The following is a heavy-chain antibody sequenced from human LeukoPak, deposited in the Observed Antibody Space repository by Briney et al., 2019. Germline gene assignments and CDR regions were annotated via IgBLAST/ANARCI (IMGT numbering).Heavy chain of an antibody. CDR3: ARREWGGGTNGLDY. CDR1: GFTFSSYG. Sequence: GGSLRLSCAASGFTFSSYGMHWVRQAPGKGLEWVAVIWYDGSNKYYADSVKGRFTISRDNSKNTLYVQMNSLRAEDTAVYYCARREWGGGTNGLDYWGQGTLVTVSS. V-gene: IGHV3-33*01. D-gene: IGHD2-8*01. CDR2: IWYDGSNK. J-gene: IGHJ4*02.